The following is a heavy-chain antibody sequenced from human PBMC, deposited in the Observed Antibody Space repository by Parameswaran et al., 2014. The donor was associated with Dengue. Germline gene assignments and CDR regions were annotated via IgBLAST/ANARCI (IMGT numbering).Heavy chain of an antibody. D-gene: IGHD2-21*01. V-gene: IGHV4-59*01. J-gene: IGHJ6*02. CDR3: ARGWVRDYYGMDV. CDR2: IYYSGST. Sequence: RWIRQPPGKGLEWIGYIYYSGSTNYNPSLKSRVTISVDTSKNQFSLKLSSVTAADTAVYYCARGWVRDYYGMDVWGQGTTVTVSS.